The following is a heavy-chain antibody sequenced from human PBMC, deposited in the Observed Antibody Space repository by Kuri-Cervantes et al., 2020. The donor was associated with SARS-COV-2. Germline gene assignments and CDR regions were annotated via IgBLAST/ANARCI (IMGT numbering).Heavy chain of an antibody. V-gene: IGHV3-48*01. CDR2: ISSSSSTI. D-gene: IGHD2-2*02. Sequence: GGSLRLSCAASEFTFTKCRMKCVRQAPGKGLEWVSYISSSSSTIYYADSVKGRFTISRDNAKNSLYLQMNSLRAEDTAVYYCARDPYCSSTSCYTGYYYYGMDVWGQGTTVTVSS. CDR1: EFTFTKCR. J-gene: IGHJ6*02. CDR3: ARDPYCSSTSCYTGYYYYGMDV.